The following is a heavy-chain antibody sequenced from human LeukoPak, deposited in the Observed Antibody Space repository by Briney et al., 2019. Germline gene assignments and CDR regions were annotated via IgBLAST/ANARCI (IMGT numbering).Heavy chain of an antibody. CDR3: ARDREGIVVVPAAPSIFDY. CDR1: GYTFTGYY. V-gene: IGHV1-2*02. Sequence: ASVKVSCKASGYTFTGYYMHWVRQAPGQGLEWMGWINPNSGGTNYAQKFQGRVTMTRDTSISTAYMELSRLRSDDTAVYYCARDREGIVVVPAAPSIFDYWGQGTLVTVSS. J-gene: IGHJ4*02. D-gene: IGHD2-2*01. CDR2: INPNSGGT.